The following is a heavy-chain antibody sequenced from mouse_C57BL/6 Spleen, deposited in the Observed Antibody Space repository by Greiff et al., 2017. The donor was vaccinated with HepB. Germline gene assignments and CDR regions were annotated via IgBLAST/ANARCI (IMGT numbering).Heavy chain of an antibody. V-gene: IGHV5-4*01. CDR1: GFTFSSYA. CDR2: ISDGGSYT. D-gene: IGHD1-1*01. Sequence: EVHLVESGGGLVKPGGSLKLSCAASGFTFSSYAMSWVRQTPEKRLEWVATISDGGSYTYYPDNVKGRFTISRDNAKNNLYLQMSHLKSEDTAMYYCARDSWNYWGQGTTLTVSS. CDR3: ARDSWNY. J-gene: IGHJ2*01.